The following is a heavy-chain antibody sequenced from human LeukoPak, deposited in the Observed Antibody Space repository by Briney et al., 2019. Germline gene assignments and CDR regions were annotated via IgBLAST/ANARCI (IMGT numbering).Heavy chain of an antibody. J-gene: IGHJ4*02. CDR2: ISGSGGST. CDR1: GFTFSSYA. Sequence: GGSLRLSCAASGFTFSSYAMSWVRQAPGKGLEWVSAISGSGGSTYYADSVKGRFTISRDNSKNTLYLQMNSLRAEDTAVYYYAKAGHDYGVPTYFDYWGQGTLVTVSS. D-gene: IGHD4-17*01. V-gene: IGHV3-23*01. CDR3: AKAGHDYGVPTYFDY.